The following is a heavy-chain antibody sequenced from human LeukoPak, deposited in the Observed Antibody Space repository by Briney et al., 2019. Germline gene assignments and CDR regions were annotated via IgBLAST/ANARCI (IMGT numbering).Heavy chain of an antibody. D-gene: IGHD2-15*01. CDR2: ISAYNGNT. CDR1: GYTFTSYG. V-gene: IGHV1-18*01. Sequence: GASVKVSCKASGYTFTSYGISWVRQAPGQGLEWMGWISAYNGNTNYAQKLQGRVTMTTDTSTSTAYMELRSLRSDDTAVYYCARSVHCSGGSCYVAFDIWGQGTMVTVSS. J-gene: IGHJ3*02. CDR3: ARSVHCSGGSCYVAFDI.